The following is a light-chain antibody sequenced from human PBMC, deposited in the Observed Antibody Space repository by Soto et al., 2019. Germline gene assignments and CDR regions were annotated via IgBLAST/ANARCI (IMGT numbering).Light chain of an antibody. CDR2: EVS. Sequence: QSALTQPASVSGSPGQSITISCTGTSNDVGGYIFVSWYQQHPGKAPRLLIYEVSNRPSGVSNRFSGSKSGNTASLTISGLQAEDEAHYYCSSYTSSSHVVFGGGTKLTVL. CDR1: SNDVGGYIF. CDR3: SSYTSSSHVV. J-gene: IGLJ2*01. V-gene: IGLV2-14*01.